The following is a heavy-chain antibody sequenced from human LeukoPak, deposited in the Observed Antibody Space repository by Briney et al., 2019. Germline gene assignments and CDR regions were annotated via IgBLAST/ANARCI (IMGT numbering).Heavy chain of an antibody. CDR3: ARIGYRRSSLDY. V-gene: IGHV3-7*01. CDR1: GFIFSNYW. CDR2: IKEDGSQK. J-gene: IGHJ4*02. Sequence: GGSLRLSCAASGFIFSNYWMTWVRQAPGKGLEWVAHIKEDGSQKYYVDSVKGRLTVSRDNAKHSVYLQVNSLRVEDTAVYYCARIGYRRSSLDYWGQGTPVTVSS. D-gene: IGHD6-13*01.